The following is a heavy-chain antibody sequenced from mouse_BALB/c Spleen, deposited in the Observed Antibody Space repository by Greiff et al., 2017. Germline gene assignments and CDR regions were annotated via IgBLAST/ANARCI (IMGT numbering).Heavy chain of an antibody. D-gene: IGHD1-2*01. CDR3: ARADYYGGFAY. CDR1: GFSLTGYG. J-gene: IGHJ3*01. CDR2: IWGDGST. Sequence: QVQLKESGPGLVAPSQSLSITCTVSGFSLTGYGVNWVRQPPGKGLEWLGMIWGDGSTDYNSALKSRLSISKDNSKSQVFLKMNSLQTDDTARYYCARADYYGGFAYWGQGTLVTVSA. V-gene: IGHV2-6-7*01.